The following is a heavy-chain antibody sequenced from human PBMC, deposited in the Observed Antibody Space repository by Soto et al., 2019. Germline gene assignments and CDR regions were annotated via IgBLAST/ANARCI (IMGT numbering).Heavy chain of an antibody. CDR3: ARLADYYYDSSGYDSRGWFDP. V-gene: IGHV1-8*01. CDR1: GYTFTSYD. CDR2: MNPNSGNT. J-gene: IGHJ5*02. D-gene: IGHD3-22*01. Sequence: GASVKVSCKASGYTFTSYDINWVRQATGQGLEWMGWMNPNSGNTGYAQKFQGRVTMTRNTSISTAYMELSSLRSEDTAVYYCARLADYYYDSSGYDSRGWFDPWGQGTLVTISS.